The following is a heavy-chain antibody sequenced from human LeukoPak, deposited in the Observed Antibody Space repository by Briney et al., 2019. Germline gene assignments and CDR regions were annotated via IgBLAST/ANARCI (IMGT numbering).Heavy chain of an antibody. CDR2: FDPEDGET. Sequence: ASVKVSCKVSGYTLTELSMHWVRQAPGKGLEWMGGFDPEDGETIYAQEFQGRVTMTEDTSTDTAYMELSSLKSEDTAVYYCATEATYYYDSSGYYLWGQGTLVTVSS. CDR3: ATEATYYYDSSGYYL. V-gene: IGHV1-24*01. J-gene: IGHJ5*02. CDR1: GYTLTELS. D-gene: IGHD3-22*01.